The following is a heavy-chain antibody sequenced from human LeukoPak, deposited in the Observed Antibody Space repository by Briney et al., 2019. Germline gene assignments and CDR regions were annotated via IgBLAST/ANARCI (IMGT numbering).Heavy chain of an antibody. Sequence: GGSLRLSCAASGFTFSSYWMHWVRQAPGKGPVWVSRSNSDARDTSYADSVKGRFIISRDNAKNTLYLQMNSLRAEDTAVYYCARGRKLALDYWGQGTLVTVSS. CDR3: ARGRKLALDY. D-gene: IGHD3-3*02. V-gene: IGHV3-74*01. J-gene: IGHJ4*02. CDR2: SNSDARDT. CDR1: GFTFSSYW.